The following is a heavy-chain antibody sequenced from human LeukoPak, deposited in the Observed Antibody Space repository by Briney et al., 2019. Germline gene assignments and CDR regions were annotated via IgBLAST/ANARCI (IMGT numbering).Heavy chain of an antibody. CDR2: IYYSGST. J-gene: IGHJ6*03. V-gene: IGHV4-59*01. CDR3: AKEGRGRSSHYYYYMDV. Sequence: SETLSLTCTVSGGSISSYYWSWIRQPPGKGLEWIGYIYYSGSTNYNPSLKSRVTISVDTSKNQFSLKLSSVTASDTAVYYCAKEGRGRSSHYYYYMDVWGKGTTVTVSS. CDR1: GGSISSYY. D-gene: IGHD6-6*01.